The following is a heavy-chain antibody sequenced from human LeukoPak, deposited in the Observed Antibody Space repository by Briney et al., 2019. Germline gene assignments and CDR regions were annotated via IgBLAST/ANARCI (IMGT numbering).Heavy chain of an antibody. D-gene: IGHD6-19*01. CDR2: ISGLGDKQ. J-gene: IGHJ4*01. CDR1: GFSFNSYA. Sequence: GGSLRLSCAGSGFSFNSYALHWVRQAPGKGLEWVSGISGLGDKQYYADSVKGRFPISRDNSKNTVYLDMSSLRVEETAIYYCAKDSSAWYFYFDSWGQGTPVTVSS. V-gene: IGHV3-23*01. CDR3: AKDSSAWYFYFDS.